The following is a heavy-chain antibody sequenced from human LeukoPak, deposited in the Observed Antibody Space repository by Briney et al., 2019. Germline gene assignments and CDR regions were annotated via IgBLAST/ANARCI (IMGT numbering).Heavy chain of an antibody. CDR2: ISSSGSTI. D-gene: IGHD3-10*01. J-gene: IGHJ4*02. CDR1: GFTFSSYE. CDR3: ARVNGYYYGSGSYYNDY. V-gene: IGHV3-48*03. Sequence: GGSLRLSCAASGFTFSSYEMNWVRQAPGKGLEWVSYISSSGSTIYYADSVKGRFTISRDNAKNSLYLQMNSLRAEDTAVYYCARVNGYYYGSGSYYNDYWGQGTLVTVSS.